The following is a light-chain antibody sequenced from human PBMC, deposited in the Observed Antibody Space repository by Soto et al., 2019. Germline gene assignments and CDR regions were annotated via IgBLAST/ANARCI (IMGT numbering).Light chain of an antibody. V-gene: IGKV4-1*01. CDR3: QQYYSTPGT. Sequence: DIVMTQSPDSLAVSLGERATINCKSSQSVLYSSNNKNYLAWYQQKPGQPPKLLIYWASTRESGVHDRFSGSGSGTDFTLTISSLQAEDVAVYYCQQYYSTPGTFGQGTKLEIK. J-gene: IGKJ2*02. CDR2: WAS. CDR1: QSVLYSSNNKNY.